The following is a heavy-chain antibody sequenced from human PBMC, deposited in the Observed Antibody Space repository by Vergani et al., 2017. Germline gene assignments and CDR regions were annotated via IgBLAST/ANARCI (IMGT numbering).Heavy chain of an antibody. J-gene: IGHJ4*02. Sequence: QLQLQESGPGLVKPSETLSLTCTVSGGSISRSSYYWGWIRQPPGKGLELIGSIYYSGSTYYNPSLKSRLTISVDTSKNQFSLKLSSVTAADTAVYYCGRHVWPGPRFSDYWGQGTLVTVSS. CDR2: IYYSGST. CDR1: GGSISRSSYY. D-gene: IGHD2-8*01. CDR3: GRHVWPGPRFSDY. V-gene: IGHV4-39*01.